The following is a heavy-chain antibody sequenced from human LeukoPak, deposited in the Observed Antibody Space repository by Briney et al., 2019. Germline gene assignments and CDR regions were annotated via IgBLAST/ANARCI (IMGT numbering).Heavy chain of an antibody. CDR3: VRDMEPLRYFDT. Sequence: GGSLRLSCTGSGFIFSRYAVSWVRQAPGKGLEWVSAISKNTVDTYYADSVKGRLTISRDSSKNTVYLQMNSLRAEDTAVYYCVRDMEPLRYFDTWGQGNLVTVSS. CDR2: ISKNTVDT. V-gene: IGHV3-23*01. CDR1: GFIFSRYA. D-gene: IGHD3-9*01. J-gene: IGHJ4*02.